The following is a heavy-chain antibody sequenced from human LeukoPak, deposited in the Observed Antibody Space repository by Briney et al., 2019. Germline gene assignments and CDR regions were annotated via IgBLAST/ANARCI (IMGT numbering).Heavy chain of an antibody. D-gene: IGHD5-12*01. CDR2: ISSSTI. V-gene: IGHV3-48*01. Sequence: GVSLRLSCAASGFTFSTYSMNWVRQAPGKGLEWVSYISSSTIYYADSVKGRFTISRDNAKNSLYLQMNSLRAEDTAVYYCARDGGAYVPDYWGQGILVTVSS. CDR1: GFTFSTYS. CDR3: ARDGGAYVPDY. J-gene: IGHJ4*02.